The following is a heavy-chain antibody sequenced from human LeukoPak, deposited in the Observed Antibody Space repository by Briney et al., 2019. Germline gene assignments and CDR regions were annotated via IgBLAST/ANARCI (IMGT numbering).Heavy chain of an antibody. V-gene: IGHV4-59*01. Sequence: SSETLSLTCTVSGSSISSYYWSWIRQPPGKGLEWIGYIYYSGSTNYNPSLKSRVTISVDTSKNQFSLKLSSVTAADTAVYYCARVEIRWLAFDYWGQGTLVTVSS. CDR1: GSSISSYY. CDR2: IYYSGST. J-gene: IGHJ4*02. CDR3: ARVEIRWLAFDY. D-gene: IGHD4-23*01.